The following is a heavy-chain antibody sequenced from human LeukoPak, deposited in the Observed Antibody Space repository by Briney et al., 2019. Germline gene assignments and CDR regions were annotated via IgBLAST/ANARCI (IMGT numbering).Heavy chain of an antibody. CDR2: MNPNSGNT. D-gene: IGHD1-26*01. J-gene: IGHJ5*02. CDR3: ARGGKRTWNNWFDP. CDR1: GYTFTSYD. V-gene: IGHV1-8*03. Sequence: ASVKVSCKASGYTFTSYDINWVRQATGQGLEWMGWMNPNSGNTGYAQKFQGRVTITRNTSISTAYMELSSLRSEDTAVYYCARGGKRTWNNWFDPWGQGTLVTVSS.